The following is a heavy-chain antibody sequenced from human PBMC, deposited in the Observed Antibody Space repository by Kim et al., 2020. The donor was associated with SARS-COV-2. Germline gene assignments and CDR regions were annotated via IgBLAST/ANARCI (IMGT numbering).Heavy chain of an antibody. CDR3: AKDLLYVPGRGYFDS. V-gene: IGHV3-23*03. J-gene: IGHJ4*02. D-gene: IGHD3-10*01. Sequence: AGSVRGRFTISRDNSKNTLYLQMDSLRVEETAVYYCAKDLLYVPGRGYFDSWGQGVLVTVSS.